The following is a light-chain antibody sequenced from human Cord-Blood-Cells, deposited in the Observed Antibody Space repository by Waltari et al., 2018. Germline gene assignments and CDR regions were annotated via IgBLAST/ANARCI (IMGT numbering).Light chain of an antibody. CDR3: QQYGSSPPWT. J-gene: IGKJ1*01. CDR1: QSVSSSY. CDR2: VES. Sequence: EFVLTQSPGTLCSSPGERAILYCRASQSVSSSYLACYQQNPGQAPRGPIYVESSRATRIPDRFSGSRSGTDFTLTISRLEPEDCAVYYCQQYGSSPPWTFGQGTKVEIK. V-gene: IGKV3-20*01.